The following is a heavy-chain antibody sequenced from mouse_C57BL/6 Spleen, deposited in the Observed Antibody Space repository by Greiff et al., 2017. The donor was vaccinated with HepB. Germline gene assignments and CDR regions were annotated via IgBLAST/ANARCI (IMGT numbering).Heavy chain of an antibody. CDR1: GYAFSSSW. V-gene: IGHV1-82*01. J-gene: IGHJ4*01. CDR3: ARGDYAMDY. Sequence: QVQLQQSGPELVKPGASVKISCKASGYAFSSSWMNWVKQRPGKGLEWIGRIYPGDGDTNYNGKFKGKATLTADKSSSTAYMQLSSLTSEDSAFYFCARGDYAMDYWGQGTSVTVSS. CDR2: IYPGDGDT.